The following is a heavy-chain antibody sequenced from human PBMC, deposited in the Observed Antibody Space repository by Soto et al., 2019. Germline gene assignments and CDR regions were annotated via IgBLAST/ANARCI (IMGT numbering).Heavy chain of an antibody. V-gene: IGHV3-21*06. CDR2: ISSTGGSI. CDR1: GFTFRNFA. Sequence: EVQLVESGGGQVRPGGSLRLSCAVSGFTFRNFAMNWVRQAPGKGLEWVSSISSTGGSIYYAESLKGRFTVSRDNAQNFLYLQMNRLRVEDTADYYCARAAREMATTPHGYWGQGTLVTVSS. D-gene: IGHD5-12*01. CDR3: ARAAREMATTPHGY. J-gene: IGHJ4*02.